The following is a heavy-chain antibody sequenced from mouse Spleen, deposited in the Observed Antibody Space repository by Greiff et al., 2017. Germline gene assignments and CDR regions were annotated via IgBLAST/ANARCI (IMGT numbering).Heavy chain of an antibody. CDR1: GYSFTDYN. CDR3: ARMGYGSSYGAMDY. J-gene: IGHJ4*01. V-gene: IGHV1-39*01. Sequence: VHVKQSGPELVKPGASVKISCKASGYSFTDYNMNWVKQSNGKSLEWIGVINPNYGTTSYNQKFKGKATLTVDQSSSTAYMQLNSLTSEDSAVYYCARMGYGSSYGAMDYWGQGTSVTVSS. D-gene: IGHD1-1*01. CDR2: INPNYGTT.